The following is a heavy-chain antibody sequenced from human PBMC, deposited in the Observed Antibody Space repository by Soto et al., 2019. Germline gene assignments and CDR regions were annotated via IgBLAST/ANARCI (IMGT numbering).Heavy chain of an antibody. Sequence: ASVNVSFKAAGYSFTSYCISWVRQAPGQWLELMGWISAYNGNTNYAHKLQGRVTMTTDTSTSTAYMELRSLRSDDTAVYYCSRCCDCFGDCYSRYYYYYGMEVWGQGTTVTVSS. CDR3: SRCCDCFGDCYSRYYYYYGMEV. J-gene: IGHJ6*02. V-gene: IGHV1-18*04. CDR1: GYSFTSYC. D-gene: IGHD2-21*02. CDR2: ISAYNGNT.